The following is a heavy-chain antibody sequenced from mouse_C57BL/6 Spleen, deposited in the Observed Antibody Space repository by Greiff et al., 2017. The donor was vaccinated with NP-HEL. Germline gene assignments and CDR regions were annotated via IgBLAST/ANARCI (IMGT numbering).Heavy chain of an antibody. CDR2: ISYDGSN. J-gene: IGHJ1*03. CDR1: GYSITSGYY. D-gene: IGHD4-1*01. Sequence: EVQVVESGPGLVKPSQSLSLTCSVTGYSITSGYYWNWIRQFPGNKLEWMGYISYDGSNNYNPSLKNRISITRDTSKNQFFLKLNSVTTEDTATYYCARQDWSYWYFDVWGTGTTVTVSS. V-gene: IGHV3-6*01. CDR3: ARQDWSYWYFDV.